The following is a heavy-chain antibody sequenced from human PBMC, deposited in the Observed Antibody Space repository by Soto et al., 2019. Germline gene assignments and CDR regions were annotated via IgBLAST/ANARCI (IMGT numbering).Heavy chain of an antibody. V-gene: IGHV3-23*01. J-gene: IGHJ4*02. CDR1: GFTFSSYV. D-gene: IGHD3-22*01. CDR2: ISGSGGST. CDR3: AKVHYYDSSGYPPDY. Sequence: EVQLLESGGGLVQPGGSLRLSCAASGFTFSSYVMSWVRQAPGKWLEWVSAISGSGGSTYYADSVKGRFTISRDNSKNTLYLQMNSLRAEDTAVYYCAKVHYYDSSGYPPDYWGQGTLVTVSS.